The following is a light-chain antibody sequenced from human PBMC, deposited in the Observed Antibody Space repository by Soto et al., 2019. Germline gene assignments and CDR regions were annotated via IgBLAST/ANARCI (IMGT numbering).Light chain of an antibody. CDR3: QQYCGSPLVT. J-gene: IGKJ4*01. CDR2: GAS. CDR1: QSISSGY. Sequence: ETVLTQSPGTLSLSPGERATLSCRASQSISSGYLAWYQQRTGQAPRLLISGASNRATGITDIFSSSGSGTDVTLIISRLEPEDFAVYYCQQYCGSPLVTFGGGTKVEIK. V-gene: IGKV3-20*01.